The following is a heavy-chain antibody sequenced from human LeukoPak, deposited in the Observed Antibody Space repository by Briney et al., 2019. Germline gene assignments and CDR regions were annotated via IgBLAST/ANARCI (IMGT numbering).Heavy chain of an antibody. Sequence: SETLSLTCTVSGGSISSSSYYWGWIRQPPGRGLEWIGSIYYSGSSYYNPSLRSRVTMSVDTSKNQFSLKLSSVTAADTAVYYCATYCSSTSCYGGAFDYWGQGTLVTVSS. CDR1: GGSISSSSYY. CDR3: ATYCSSTSCYGGAFDY. CDR2: IYYSGSS. V-gene: IGHV4-39*01. J-gene: IGHJ4*02. D-gene: IGHD2-2*01.